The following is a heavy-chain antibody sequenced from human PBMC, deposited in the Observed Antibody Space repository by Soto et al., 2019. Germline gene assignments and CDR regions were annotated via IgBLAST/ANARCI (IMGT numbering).Heavy chain of an antibody. D-gene: IGHD6-6*01. V-gene: IGHV4-59*01. CDR1: GGSISSYY. CDR2: IYYSGST. CDR3: GRLPSYSSSSLFDY. Sequence: SETLSLTCTVSGGSISSYYWSWIRQPPGKGLEWIGYIYYSGSTNYNPSLKSRVTISVDTSKNQFSLKLSSVTAADTAGYYCGRLPSYSSSSLFDYWGQGTLVTVSS. J-gene: IGHJ4*02.